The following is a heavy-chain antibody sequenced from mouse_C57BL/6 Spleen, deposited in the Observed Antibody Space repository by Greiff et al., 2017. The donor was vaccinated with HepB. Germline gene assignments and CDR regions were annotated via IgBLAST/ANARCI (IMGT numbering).Heavy chain of an antibody. Sequence: DVQLQESGPGLVKPSQSLSLTCSVTGYFITSGYYWNWIRQFSGNKLEWMGYISYDGSNNYNPSLKNRISITRDTSRNQLFLKLDSVTTEDTATYYWARGRLGEDYFDYWGKGTTLTVSS. D-gene: IGHD3-3*01. V-gene: IGHV3-6*01. CDR3: ARGRLGEDYFDY. CDR1: GYFITSGYY. J-gene: IGHJ2*01. CDR2: ISYDGSN.